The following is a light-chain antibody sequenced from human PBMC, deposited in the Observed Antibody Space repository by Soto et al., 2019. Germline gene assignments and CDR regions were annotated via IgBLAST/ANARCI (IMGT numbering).Light chain of an antibody. J-gene: IGLJ2*01. V-gene: IGLV1-40*01. CDR2: NNT. CDR1: NSNIGADYE. Sequence: QSVLTQPPSVSGAPGQRVTISCTGSNSNIGADYEVYWYQQFPGTAPKLLISNNTNRPSGVPDRFSGSRSGTSASLAITGLLSEDEADYYCQSFDSSLTGPIFGVGTKLTVL. CDR3: QSFDSSLTGPI.